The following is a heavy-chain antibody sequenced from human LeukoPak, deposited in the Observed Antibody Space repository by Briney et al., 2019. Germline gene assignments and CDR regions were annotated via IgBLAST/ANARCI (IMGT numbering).Heavy chain of an antibody. J-gene: IGHJ5*02. CDR2: VNHSGTT. Sequence: SETLSLTCAVYGGSFSGHYWSWIRQFPGKGLEWIGEVNHSGTTNYNLSLKSRVSISADTSKNQFSLKLSSVTAADTAVYYCARNYYDSSGYPTRFDPWGQGTLVTVSS. CDR1: GGSFSGHY. D-gene: IGHD3-22*01. V-gene: IGHV4-34*01. CDR3: ARNYYDSSGYPTRFDP.